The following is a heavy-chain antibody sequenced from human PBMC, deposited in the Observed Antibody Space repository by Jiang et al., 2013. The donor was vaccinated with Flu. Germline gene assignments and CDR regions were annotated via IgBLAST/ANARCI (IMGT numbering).Heavy chain of an antibody. V-gene: IGHV3-9*01. J-gene: IGHJ4*02. Sequence: CAASGFTFDDYAMHWVRQAPGKGLEWVSGISWNSGSIGYADSVKGRFTISRDNAKNSLYLQMNSLRAEDTALYYCASAGSYWGQGTLVTVSS. CDR2: ISWNSGSI. CDR3: ASAGSY. D-gene: IGHD5-12*01. CDR1: GFTFDDYA.